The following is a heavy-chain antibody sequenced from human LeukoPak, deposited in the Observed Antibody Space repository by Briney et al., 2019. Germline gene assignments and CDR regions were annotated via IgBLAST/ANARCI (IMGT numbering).Heavy chain of an antibody. J-gene: IGHJ4*02. CDR3: ARDGSITIFGVVISGPGKDY. Sequence: ASVKVSCKASGYTFTSYGISWVRQAPGQGLEWMGWISAYNGNTNYAQKLQGRVTMTTDTSTSTAYMELRSLRSDDTAVYYCARDGSITIFGVVISGPGKDYWGQGTLVTVSS. V-gene: IGHV1-18*01. CDR2: ISAYNGNT. CDR1: GYTFTSYG. D-gene: IGHD3-3*01.